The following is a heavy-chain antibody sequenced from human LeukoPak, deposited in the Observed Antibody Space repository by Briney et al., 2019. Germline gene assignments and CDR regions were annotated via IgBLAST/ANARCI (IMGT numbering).Heavy chain of an antibody. J-gene: IGHJ5*02. Sequence: GRSLRLSCVASGFIFRNYAIHWVRQAPGKGLEWVAVISYDGSNRYYANSVKGRFTVSRDNSKNTLSLQMSSLRPEDTAVYYCAREGPSPVVPVTHWFDPWGQGTLVSVSS. D-gene: IGHD2-2*01. V-gene: IGHV3-30-3*01. CDR3: AREGPSPVVPVTHWFDP. CDR1: GFIFRNYA. CDR2: ISYDGSNR.